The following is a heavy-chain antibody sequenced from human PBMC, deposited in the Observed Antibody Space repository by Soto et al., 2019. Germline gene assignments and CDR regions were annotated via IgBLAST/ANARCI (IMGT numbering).Heavy chain of an antibody. CDR2: LWAGGNIR. D-gene: IGHD3-3*02. CDR1: GFSFSSHG. CDR3: ARDAQHLANYGMDV. J-gene: IGHJ6*02. Sequence: QVQLVESGGNVVQPGRSLRLSCAASGFSFSSHGMHWVRQAPGKGLEWVAHLWAGGNIRYYAYSVKGLFTISSDHSKNTLYLQMDSLGAEDTAVYYCARDAQHLANYGMDVWGQGTTVTVSS. V-gene: IGHV3-33*01.